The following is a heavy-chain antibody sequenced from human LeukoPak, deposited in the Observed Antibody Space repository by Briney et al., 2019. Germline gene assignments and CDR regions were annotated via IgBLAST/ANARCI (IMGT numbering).Heavy chain of an antibody. J-gene: IGHJ6*02. Sequence: SETLSLTCTVSGGSISSYYWSWIRQPPGKGLEWIGYIYYSARTNYNPSLKSRVTISVDTSKNQFSLKLSSVTAADTAVYYCARRSTYYYYYYGMDVWGQGTTVTVSS. V-gene: IGHV4-59*01. CDR1: GGSISSYY. CDR2: IYYSART. D-gene: IGHD1-26*01. CDR3: ARRSTYYYYYYGMDV.